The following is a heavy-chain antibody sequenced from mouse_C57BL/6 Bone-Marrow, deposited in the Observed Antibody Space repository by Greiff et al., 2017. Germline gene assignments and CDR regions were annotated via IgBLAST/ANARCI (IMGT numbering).Heavy chain of an antibody. J-gene: IGHJ3*01. CDR2: IYPRSGNT. Sequence: VHLVESGAELARPGASVKLSCKASGYTFTSYGISWVKQRTGQGLEWIGEIYPRSGNTYYNEKFKGKATLTADKSSSTAYMELRSLTSEDSAVYFCARVYGYETWFAYWGQGTLVTVSA. D-gene: IGHD2-2*01. V-gene: IGHV1-81*01. CDR3: ARVYGYETWFAY. CDR1: GYTFTSYG.